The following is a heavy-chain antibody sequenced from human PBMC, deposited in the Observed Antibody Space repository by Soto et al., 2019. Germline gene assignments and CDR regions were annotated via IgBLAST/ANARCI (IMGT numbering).Heavy chain of an antibody. D-gene: IGHD1-26*01. CDR3: ATYEMGGAGRGR. CDR1: GGSFSGYY. CDR2: INHSGST. V-gene: IGHV4-34*01. J-gene: IGHJ4*02. Sequence: PSETLSLTCAVYGGSFSGYYWSWIRQPPGKGLEWIGEINHSGSTNYNPSLKSRVTISVDTSKNQFSLKLSSVTAADTAVYYCATYEMGGAGRGRWGQGTLVTVSS.